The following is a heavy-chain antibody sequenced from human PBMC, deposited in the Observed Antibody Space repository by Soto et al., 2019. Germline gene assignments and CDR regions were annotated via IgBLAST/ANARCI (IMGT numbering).Heavy chain of an antibody. V-gene: IGHV5-51*01. CDR1: GYSFTSYC. J-gene: IGHJ3*02. CDR3: ARSGWQNPDAFDI. CDR2: IYPGDSDT. Sequence: GESLKISCKGSGYSFTSYCICWVRQMPGKGLEWMGIIYPGDSDTRYSPSFQGQVTISADKSISTAYLQWSSLKASDTAMYYCARSGWQNPDAFDIWGQGTMVTVSS. D-gene: IGHD6-19*01.